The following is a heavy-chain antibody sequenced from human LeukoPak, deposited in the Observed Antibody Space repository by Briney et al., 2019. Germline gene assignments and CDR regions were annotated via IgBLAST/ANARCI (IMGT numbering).Heavy chain of an antibody. V-gene: IGHV4-59*01. CDR1: GDSNSPYY. J-gene: IGHJ4*02. Sequence: SETLSLTCTVSGDSNSPYYWSWIRQPPGKGLEWIGYISYSGSTNYNPSLKSRVTISLDTSKNQFSLKLSSVTAADTAVYYCARIGSSSSTDFWGQGTLVTVSS. CDR3: ARIGSSSSTDF. CDR2: ISYSGST. D-gene: IGHD6-6*01.